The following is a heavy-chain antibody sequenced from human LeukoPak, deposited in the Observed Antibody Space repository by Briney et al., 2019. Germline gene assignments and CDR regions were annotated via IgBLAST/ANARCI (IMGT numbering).Heavy chain of an antibody. D-gene: IGHD6-19*01. CDR1: GGSISLSYYY. CDR3: ARGTLYSGWSYYFDY. CDR2: VYYSGTT. V-gene: IGHV4-39*07. J-gene: IGHJ4*02. Sequence: SQTLSLTCTVSGGSISLSYYYWGWIRQPPGKALEWIGSVYYSGTTSYNPSLKSRVTISVDMSKNHFSLRLSSVTAADTAMYYCARGTLYSGWSYYFDYWGQGSQVTVSS.